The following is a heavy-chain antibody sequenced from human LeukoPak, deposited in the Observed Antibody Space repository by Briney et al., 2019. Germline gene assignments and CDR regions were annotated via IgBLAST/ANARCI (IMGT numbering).Heavy chain of an antibody. V-gene: IGHV3-7*01. Sequence: PGGSLRLSCAASGFTFSSYWMSWVRQAPGKGLEWVANMKQDGSEKYYVDSVKGRFTISRDNAKNSLYLQMNSLRAEDTAVYYCAREGVTTVLKNWFDPWGQGTLVTVSS. D-gene: IGHD4-17*01. CDR3: AREGVTTVLKNWFDP. CDR2: MKQDGSEK. J-gene: IGHJ5*02. CDR1: GFTFSSYW.